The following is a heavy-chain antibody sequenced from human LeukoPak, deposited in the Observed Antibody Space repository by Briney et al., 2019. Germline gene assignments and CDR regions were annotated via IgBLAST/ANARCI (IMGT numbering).Heavy chain of an antibody. J-gene: IGHJ4*02. CDR3: ARGPTRYYFDY. CDR2: VYSSGST. CDR1: GGSISNYY. Sequence: SETLSLTCTVSGGSISNYYWSWVRQPPGRGLEWIGYVYSSGSTNYNPSLKSRVTISVDTSKNQLSLKLSSVTAADTAVYYCARGPTRYYFDYWGQGTLVTVSS. V-gene: IGHV4-59*01.